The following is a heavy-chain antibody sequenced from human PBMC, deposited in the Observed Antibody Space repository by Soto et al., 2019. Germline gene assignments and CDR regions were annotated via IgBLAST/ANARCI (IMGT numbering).Heavy chain of an antibody. J-gene: IGHJ4*02. V-gene: IGHV4-34*01. D-gene: IGHD2-21*02. CDR3: ARTTAAIHLNY. Sequence: QAQLQQWGTGLLKPSETLSLTCAVYGGSLSGNYWGWIRQPPGKGLEWIGETHHSGSTPYNPSLKSRGTISVDTSRNQFSLKLNSVPAADTAVYYCARTTAAIHLNYWSQGTLVTVSS. CDR1: GGSLSGNY. CDR2: THHSGST.